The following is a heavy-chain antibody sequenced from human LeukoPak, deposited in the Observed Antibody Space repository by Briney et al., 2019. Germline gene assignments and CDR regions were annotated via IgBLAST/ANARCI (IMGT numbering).Heavy chain of an antibody. Sequence: SETLSLTCTASGGSISSYYWSWIRQPPGKGLEWIGYIYYSGSTNYNPSLKSRVTISVDTSKNQFSLKLSSVTAADTAVYYCARGGYGAYYFDLWGRGTLVTVSS. D-gene: IGHD4-17*01. CDR3: ARGGYGAYYFDL. CDR2: IYYSGST. V-gene: IGHV4-59*01. J-gene: IGHJ2*01. CDR1: GGSISSYY.